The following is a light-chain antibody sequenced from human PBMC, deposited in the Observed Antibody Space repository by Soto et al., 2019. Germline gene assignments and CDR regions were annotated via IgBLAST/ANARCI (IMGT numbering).Light chain of an antibody. V-gene: IGKV3-20*01. Sequence: EIVLTQSPGTLSLSPGERATLSCRASQSVSSSYLAWYQQKPGQAPRLLISGASSRATGIPDRFSGSGSGTDFTLIISRLEPEDFAVYYCQQYGTSPRYTFGQGTILEIK. CDR3: QQYGTSPRYT. CDR1: QSVSSSY. CDR2: GAS. J-gene: IGKJ2*01.